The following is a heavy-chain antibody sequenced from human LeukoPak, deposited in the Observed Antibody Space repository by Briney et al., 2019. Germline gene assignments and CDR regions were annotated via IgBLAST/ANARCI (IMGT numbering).Heavy chain of an antibody. CDR2: ISAYNGKT. J-gene: IGHJ4*02. D-gene: IGHD6-19*01. CDR3: ARGAEAETSPLDF. V-gene: IGHV1-18*01. CDR1: DYTFTNYG. Sequence: ASVKVSCKASDYTFTNYGISWVRQAPGQGLEWMGWISAYNGKTYYAQNFQGRVTVTTDTSTSTAYMDLRSLRSDDTAVYYCARGAEAETSPLDFWGQGTPVTVSS.